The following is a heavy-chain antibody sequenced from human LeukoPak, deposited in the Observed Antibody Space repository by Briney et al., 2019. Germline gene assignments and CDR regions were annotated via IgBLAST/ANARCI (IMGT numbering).Heavy chain of an antibody. Sequence: SETLSLTCTVSGGSINSYYWGWIRQPPGKGLEWIGSIYYSGSTYYNPSLKSRVTISVDTSKNQFSLKLSSATAADTAVYYCARAWSGYSDAFDIWGQGAMVTVSS. CDR2: IYYSGST. D-gene: IGHD3-3*01. V-gene: IGHV4-39*07. CDR1: GGSINSYY. CDR3: ARAWSGYSDAFDI. J-gene: IGHJ3*02.